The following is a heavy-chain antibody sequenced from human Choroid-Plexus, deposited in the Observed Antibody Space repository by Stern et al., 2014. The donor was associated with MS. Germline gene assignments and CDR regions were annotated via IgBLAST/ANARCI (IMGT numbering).Heavy chain of an antibody. J-gene: IGHJ4*02. CDR1: GFTFSSYW. D-gene: IGHD6-19*01. V-gene: IGHV3-74*03. CDR2: IQSHGGTI. CDR3: ARDLAGNLAGNCYASPGDDFDF. Sequence: EVQLVESGGGLVQPGGSLRLSCATSGFTFSSYWMHWVRQAPGKGLVWVARIQSHGGTITYADSVKGRFSISRDNAKNTVYLQMNSLRVEDTAVYYCARDLAGNLAGNCYASPGDDFDFWGQGTLVTVSS.